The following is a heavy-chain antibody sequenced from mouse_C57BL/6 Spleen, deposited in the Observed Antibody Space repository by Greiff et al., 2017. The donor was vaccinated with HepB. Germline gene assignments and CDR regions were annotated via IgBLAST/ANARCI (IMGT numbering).Heavy chain of an antibody. J-gene: IGHJ2*01. CDR1: GFNIKDDY. V-gene: IGHV14-4*01. CDR2: IDPENGDT. CDR3: TLRGTYYFDY. Sequence: VQLQQSGAELVRPGASVKLSCTASGFNIKDDYMHWVKQRPEQGLEWIGWIDPENGDTEYASKFQGKATITADTASNTAYLQLSNLTSEDTAVSYCTLRGTYYFDYWGQGTTLTVSS.